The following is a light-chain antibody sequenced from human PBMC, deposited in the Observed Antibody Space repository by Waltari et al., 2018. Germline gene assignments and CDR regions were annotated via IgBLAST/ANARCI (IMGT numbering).Light chain of an antibody. CDR3: AAWDDSLNGYV. J-gene: IGLJ1*01. CDR2: HYD. Sequence: QSVLIQPPSVSEAPRQRVTISCSGSSSNIGNNLVNWYQQHPGEAPKLLVYHYDLLPSGVSGRFSGSRSGTSASLAISGLQSDDDADYYCAAWDDSLNGYVFGTGTRLTVL. CDR1: SSNIGNNL. V-gene: IGLV1-36*01.